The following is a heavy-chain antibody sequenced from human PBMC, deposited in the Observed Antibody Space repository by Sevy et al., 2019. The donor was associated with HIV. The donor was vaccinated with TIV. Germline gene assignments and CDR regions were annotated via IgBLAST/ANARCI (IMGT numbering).Heavy chain of an antibody. CDR3: ARGMSAYLLANGMDV. D-gene: IGHD3-3*01. CDR2: INPNRGGT. J-gene: IGHJ6*02. Sequence: ASVKASCKAYGYTFSDYYMHWVRQAPGQGLEWMGWINPNRGGTNYAHKFQGRVTMTRDTSISTAYMELSSLRSDDTAIYYCARGMSAYLLANGMDVWGQGTTVTVSS. CDR1: GYTFSDYY. V-gene: IGHV1-2*07.